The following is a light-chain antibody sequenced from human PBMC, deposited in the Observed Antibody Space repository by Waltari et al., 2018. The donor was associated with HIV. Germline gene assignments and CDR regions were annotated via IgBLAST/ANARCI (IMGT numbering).Light chain of an antibody. V-gene: IGKV1-9*01. CDR2: AAS. Sequence: DIQLTQSPSFLSASVRDRVTITCRASQGISSYLAWYQQKPGKAPKILIYAASTLQSGVPSRFSGSGSGTEFTLTISSLQPEDFATYHCQQINSYPKTFGQGTKVEVK. J-gene: IGKJ1*01. CDR1: QGISSY. CDR3: QQINSYPKT.